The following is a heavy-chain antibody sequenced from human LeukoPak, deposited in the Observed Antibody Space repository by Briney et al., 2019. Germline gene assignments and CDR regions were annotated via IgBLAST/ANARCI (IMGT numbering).Heavy chain of an antibody. CDR3: ARSRVKVVPAAVTSWFDP. CDR1: GYSFTSYW. CDR2: IYPGDSDT. D-gene: IGHD2-2*01. J-gene: IGHJ5*02. V-gene: IGHV5-51*01. Sequence: GESLKISCKGSGYSFTSYWIGWVRQMPGKGLEWMGIIYPGDSDTRYSPSFQGQVTISADKSISTAYLQWSSLKASDTAMYYCARSRVKVVPAAVTSWFDPWGQGTLVTVSS.